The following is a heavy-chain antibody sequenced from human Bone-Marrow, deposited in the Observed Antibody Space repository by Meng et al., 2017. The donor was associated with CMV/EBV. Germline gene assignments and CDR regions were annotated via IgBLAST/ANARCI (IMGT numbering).Heavy chain of an antibody. CDR2: ISSSSSYI. J-gene: IGHJ6*02. D-gene: IGHD2-2*01. V-gene: IGHV3-21*01. CDR1: GFTFSSYS. CDR3: ARDRQHCSSTSCYWPYYYGMDV. Sequence: GGSLRLSCAASGFTFSSYSMNWVRQAPGKGLEWVSSISSSSSYIYYADAVKGRFTISRDNAKTSLYLQMTSRRAEHTAVYYCARDRQHCSSTSCYWPYYYGMDVWGQGTTVTVSS.